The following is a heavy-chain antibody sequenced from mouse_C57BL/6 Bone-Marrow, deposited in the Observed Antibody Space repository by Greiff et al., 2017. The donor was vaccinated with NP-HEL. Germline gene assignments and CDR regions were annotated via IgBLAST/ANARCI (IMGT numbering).Heavy chain of an antibody. CDR3: ARWSGYYVLAWFAY. CDR2: IDPSDSYT. Sequence: VQLQQPGAELVKPGASVKLSCKASGYTFTSYWMQWVKQRPGQGLEWIGEIDPSDSYTNSNQKFKGKATLTVDTSSSTAYMQLSSLTSEDSAVYYCARWSGYYVLAWFAYWGQGTLVTVSA. V-gene: IGHV1-50*01. D-gene: IGHD2-3*01. J-gene: IGHJ3*01. CDR1: GYTFTSYW.